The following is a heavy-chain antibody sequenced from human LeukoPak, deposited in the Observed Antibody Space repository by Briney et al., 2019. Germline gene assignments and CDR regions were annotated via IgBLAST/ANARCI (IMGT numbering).Heavy chain of an antibody. Sequence: GGSLRLSCAASGFTFSSYSMNWVRQAPGKGLEWVSYISSSSTIYYADSVKGRFTISRDNAKNSLYLQMNSLRDEDTAVYYCARDSLVAGTDYWGQGTLVTVSS. CDR1: GFTFSSYS. J-gene: IGHJ4*02. V-gene: IGHV3-48*02. D-gene: IGHD6-19*01. CDR2: ISSSSTI. CDR3: ARDSLVAGTDY.